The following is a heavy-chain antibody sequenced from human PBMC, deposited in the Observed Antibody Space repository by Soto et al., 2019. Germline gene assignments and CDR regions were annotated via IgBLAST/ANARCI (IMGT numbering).Heavy chain of an antibody. V-gene: IGHV4-30-2*01. D-gene: IGHD3-10*01. CDR2: IYHSGST. CDR3: ARSAMVRGVNLAYYFDY. J-gene: IGHJ4*02. CDR1: GGSISSGGYS. Sequence: SETLSLTCAVSGGSISSGGYSWSWIRQPPGKGLEWIGYIYHSGSTYYNPSLKSRVTISVDTSKNQFSLKLSSVTAADTAVYYCARSAMVRGVNLAYYFDYWGQGTLVTVSS.